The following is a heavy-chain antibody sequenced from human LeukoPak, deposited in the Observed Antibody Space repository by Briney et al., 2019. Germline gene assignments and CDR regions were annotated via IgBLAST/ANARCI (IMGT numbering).Heavy chain of an antibody. Sequence: GGSLRLSCAASGFTFSSYAMSWVRQAPGKGLEWVSAISGSGGSTYYADSVKGRFTISRDNSKNTLYLQMSSLRAEDTAVYYCASPSDAYFGISFDIWGQGTMVTVSS. V-gene: IGHV3-23*01. CDR3: ASPSDAYFGISFDI. D-gene: IGHD3-9*01. J-gene: IGHJ3*02. CDR2: ISGSGGST. CDR1: GFTFSSYA.